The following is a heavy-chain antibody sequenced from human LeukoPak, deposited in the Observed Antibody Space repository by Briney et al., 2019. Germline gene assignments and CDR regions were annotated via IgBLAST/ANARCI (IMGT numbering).Heavy chain of an antibody. J-gene: IGHJ4*02. CDR1: GFTFGKHW. Sequence: GGSLRLSCVASGFTFGKHWMSWVRQAPGKGLEWVANIKLDGSEKNYVDCVKGRFTISRDNTKNSLYLQMNSLRAEDTAVFYCSRDQYDTWSRRGNFDSWGQGTLVIVSS. CDR2: IKLDGSEK. D-gene: IGHD3-3*01. V-gene: IGHV3-7*03. CDR3: SRDQYDTWSRRGNFDS.